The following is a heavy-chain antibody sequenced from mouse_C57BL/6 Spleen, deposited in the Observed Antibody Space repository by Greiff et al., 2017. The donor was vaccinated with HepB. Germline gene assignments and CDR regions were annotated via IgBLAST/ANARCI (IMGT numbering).Heavy chain of an antibody. D-gene: IGHD2-3*01. CDR2: IDPSDSYT. CDR1: GYTFTSYW. Sequence: QVQLQQPGAELVMPGASVKLSCKASGYTFTSYWMHWVKQRPGQGLEWIGEIDPSDSYTNYNQKFKGKSTLTVDKSSSTAYMQLSSLTSEDSAVYYCARGKSLYDWFAYWGQGTLVTVSA. V-gene: IGHV1-69*01. J-gene: IGHJ3*01. CDR3: ARGKSLYDWFAY.